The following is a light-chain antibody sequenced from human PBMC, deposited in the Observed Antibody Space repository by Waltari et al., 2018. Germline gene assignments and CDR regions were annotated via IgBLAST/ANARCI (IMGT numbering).Light chain of an antibody. Sequence: QSALTQPASVSGPPGTSITISCTGTSSDVGGYHYVSWYQQHPGKAPKLMIYDVSNRPAGVSNRFSGSKSGNTASLTISGLQAEDEADYYCSSYTSSSTRVFGGGTKLTVL. V-gene: IGLV2-14*03. CDR3: SSYTSSSTRV. J-gene: IGLJ2*01. CDR1: SSDVGGYHY. CDR2: DVS.